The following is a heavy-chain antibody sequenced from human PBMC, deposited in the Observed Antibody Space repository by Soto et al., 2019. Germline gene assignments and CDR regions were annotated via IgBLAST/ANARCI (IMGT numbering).Heavy chain of an antibody. V-gene: IGHV4-34*01. CDR3: ARGQLVWYGDLTPYYRDMDV. CDR2: ISHDGGT. D-gene: IGHD3-10*01. CDR1: CGSFDDFY. J-gene: IGHJ6*02. Sequence: SETLSLTCAFYCGSFDDFYWSWVRQSPGKGLEWIGEISHDGGTNYSPSLASRISISADTSKNQFSLHLKSVTAADTGLYYCARGQLVWYGDLTPYYRDMDVWGQGTTVTVSS.